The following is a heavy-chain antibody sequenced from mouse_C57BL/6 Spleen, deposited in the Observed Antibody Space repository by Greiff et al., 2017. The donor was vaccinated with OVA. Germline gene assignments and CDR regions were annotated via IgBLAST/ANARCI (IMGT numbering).Heavy chain of an antibody. D-gene: IGHD1-1*01. CDR2: IHPNSGST. CDR3: ARFSHYYGSSFAY. CDR1: GYTFTSYW. V-gene: IGHV1-64*01. J-gene: IGHJ3*01. Sequence: QVQLKQPGAELVKPGASVKLSCKASGYTFTSYWMHWVKQRPGQGLEWIGMIHPNSGSTNYNEKFKSKATLTVDKSSSTAYMQLSSLTSEDSAVYYCARFSHYYGSSFAYWGQGTLVTVSA.